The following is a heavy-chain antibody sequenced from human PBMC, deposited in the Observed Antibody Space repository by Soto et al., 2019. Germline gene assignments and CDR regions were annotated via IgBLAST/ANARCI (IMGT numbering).Heavy chain of an antibody. CDR2: ISWNSGSI. D-gene: IGHD3-9*01. V-gene: IGHV3-9*01. CDR3: LKEQNILHGVEPFDF. J-gene: IGHJ3*01. Sequence: EVQLVESGGGLVQPGRSLRLSCAASGFKFDDHAMHWVRQAPGKGLDWVSGISWNSGSIDYADSVKGRFTISRDNAKNPLYLQMNSLRAADTALYYCLKEQNILHGVEPFDFWGQGTMVTVSS. CDR1: GFKFDDHA.